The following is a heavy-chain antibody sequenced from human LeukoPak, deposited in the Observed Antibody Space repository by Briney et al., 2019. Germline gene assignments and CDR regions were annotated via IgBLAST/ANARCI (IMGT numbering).Heavy chain of an antibody. J-gene: IGHJ4*02. D-gene: IGHD3-9*01. CDR2: IYYSGST. CDR3: ARLPQRSDILTSYANSFDY. V-gene: IGHV4-38-2*02. CDR1: GYSISSGYY. Sequence: SETLSLTCTVSGYSISSGYYWAWIRQPPGKGLEWIGNIYYSGSTYYNPSLNSRVTISVDTSKNRFSLKLTSVTAADTAVFYCARLPQRSDILTSYANSFDYWGQGTLVTVSS.